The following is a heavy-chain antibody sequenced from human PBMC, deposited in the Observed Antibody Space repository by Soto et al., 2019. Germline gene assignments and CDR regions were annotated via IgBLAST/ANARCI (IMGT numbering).Heavy chain of an antibody. J-gene: IGHJ4*02. CDR1: GGSFSGYY. V-gene: IGHV4-34*01. CDR2: INHSGST. Sequence: SETLSLTCAFYGGSFSGYYWSWIRQPPGKGLEWIGEINHSGSTNYNPSLKSRVTISVDTSKNQFSLKLSSVTAADAAVYYCARRRGYSYGSLDYWGQGTLVT. CDR3: ARRRGYSYGSLDY. D-gene: IGHD5-18*01.